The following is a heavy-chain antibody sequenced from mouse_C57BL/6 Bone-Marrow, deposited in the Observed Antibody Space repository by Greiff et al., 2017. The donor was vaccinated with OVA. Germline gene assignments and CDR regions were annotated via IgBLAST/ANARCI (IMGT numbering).Heavy chain of an antibody. CDR3: ARVGGNYGGWYYFDY. Sequence: VKLQQPGAELVRPGSSVKLSCKASGYTFTSYWMHWVKQRPIQGLEWIGNIDPSDSETHYNQKFKDKATLTVDKSSSTAYMQLSSLTSEDSAVYYCARVGGNYGGWYYFDYWGQGTTLTVSS. CDR2: IDPSDSET. CDR1: GYTFTSYW. J-gene: IGHJ2*01. D-gene: IGHD2-1*01. V-gene: IGHV1-52*01.